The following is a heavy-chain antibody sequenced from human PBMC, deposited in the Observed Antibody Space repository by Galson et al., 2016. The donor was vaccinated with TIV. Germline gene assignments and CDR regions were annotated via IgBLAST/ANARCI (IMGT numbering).Heavy chain of an antibody. V-gene: IGHV1-18*04. CDR3: TRVRGSMTMILVVDYHYGMDV. CDR1: GYTFRNYG. CDR2: ISSYNGDT. Sequence: SVKVSCKASGYTFRNYGFSCVRQAPGQGFEWLGRISSYNGDTNYAHNLRCRLTMTTDSSTTTATMELRSLRSDDTAVYFCTRVRGSMTMILVVDYHYGMDVWGQGTSVTVSS. J-gene: IGHJ6*02. D-gene: IGHD3-22*01.